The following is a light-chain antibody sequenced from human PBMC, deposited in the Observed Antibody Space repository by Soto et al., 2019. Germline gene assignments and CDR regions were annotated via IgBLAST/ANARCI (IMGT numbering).Light chain of an antibody. J-gene: IGKJ4*01. CDR2: DGS. Sequence: EIVLTQSPGTLSLSPGESATLSCRASQSVGRDYLAWFQNKPGQAPRVVIYDGSNRATGVPDRFSGSGSGTDFTLTVHRLEPEDFAVYYCQQYAESPLTFGGGTKV. CDR1: QSVGRDY. CDR3: QQYAESPLT. V-gene: IGKV3-20*01.